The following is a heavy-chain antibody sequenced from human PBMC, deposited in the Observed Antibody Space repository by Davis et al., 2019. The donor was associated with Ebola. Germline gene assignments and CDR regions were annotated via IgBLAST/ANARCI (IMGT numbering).Heavy chain of an antibody. CDR3: ARGPDIVVVPAAHHDAFDI. CDR2: IYYSGST. CDR1: GGSISSGDYY. D-gene: IGHD2-2*01. V-gene: IGHV4-30-4*01. J-gene: IGHJ3*02. Sequence: PSETLSLTCTVSGGSISSGDYYWSWIRQPPGKGLEWIGYIYYSGSTYYNPSLKSRVTISVDTSKNQFSLKLSSVTAADTAVYYCARGPDIVVVPAAHHDAFDIWGQGTMVTVSS.